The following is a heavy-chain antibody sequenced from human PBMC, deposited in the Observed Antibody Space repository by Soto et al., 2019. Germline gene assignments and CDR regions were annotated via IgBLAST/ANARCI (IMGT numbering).Heavy chain of an antibody. D-gene: IGHD2-15*01. CDR1: GGTFSSYA. CDR3: ARDFRWPAESYYYYGMDV. J-gene: IGHJ6*02. V-gene: IGHV1-69*06. CDR2: IIPIFGTA. Sequence: SVKVSCKASGGTFSSYAISWVRQAPGQGLEWMGGIIPIFGTANYAQKFQGRVTITADKSTSTAYMELSSLRSEDTAVYYCARDFRWPAESYYYYGMDVWGQGTTVTVSS.